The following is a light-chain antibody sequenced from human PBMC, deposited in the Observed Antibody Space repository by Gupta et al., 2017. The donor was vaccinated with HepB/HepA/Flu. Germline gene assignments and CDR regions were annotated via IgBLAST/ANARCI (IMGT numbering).Light chain of an antibody. Sequence: EMLITQPPATLSVSPGERATLSCRASQSVSSNLAWYQQKPGQAPRLLIYGASTRATGIPARFSGSGSGTEFTLTISSLQSEDFAVYYCQQYNNWPETFGQGTKVEIK. J-gene: IGKJ1*01. CDR1: QSVSSN. V-gene: IGKV3-15*01. CDR3: QQYNNWPET. CDR2: GAS.